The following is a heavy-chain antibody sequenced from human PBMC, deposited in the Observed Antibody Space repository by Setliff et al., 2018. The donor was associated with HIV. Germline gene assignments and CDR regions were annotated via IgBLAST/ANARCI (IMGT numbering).Heavy chain of an antibody. J-gene: IGHJ6*03. CDR1: GGSISSSSYY. Sequence: PSESLSLTCTVSGGSISSSSYYWGWIRQPPGKGLEWIGTIYSSGSTYYNPSLKSRATISVDTSKKQFSLNLSSVTATDTAVYYCNIYYYYYMDVWGKGTTVTVSS. CDR3: NIYYYYYMDV. V-gene: IGHV4-39*01. CDR2: IYSSGST.